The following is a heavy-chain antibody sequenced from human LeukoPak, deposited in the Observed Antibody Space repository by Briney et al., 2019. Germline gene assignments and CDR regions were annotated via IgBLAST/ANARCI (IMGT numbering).Heavy chain of an antibody. CDR2: ISSNGGST. Sequence: PGGSLRLSCAASGFTFSSYAMHWVRQAPGKGLEYVSAISSNGGSTYYANSVKGRFTISRDNSKNTLYLQMGSLRAEDMAVYYCARSPRVTVVVPAAISYWGQGTLVTVSS. J-gene: IGHJ4*02. D-gene: IGHD2-2*01. V-gene: IGHV3-64*01. CDR3: ARSPRVTVVVPAAISY. CDR1: GFTFSSYA.